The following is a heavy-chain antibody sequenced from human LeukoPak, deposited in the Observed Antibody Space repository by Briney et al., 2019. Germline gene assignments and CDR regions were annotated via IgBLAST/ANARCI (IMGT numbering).Heavy chain of an antibody. V-gene: IGHV3-20*04. CDR1: GFTFTTYW. CDR3: ARVYELREEDYYYYYMDV. D-gene: IGHD5/OR15-5a*01. Sequence: GGSLRLSCVGSGFTFTTYWMNWVRQAPGKGLEWVSGINWNGGSTGYADSVKGRFTISRDNAKNSLYLQMNSLRAEDTALYYCARVYELREEDYYYYYMDVWGKGTTVTVSS. CDR2: INWNGGST. J-gene: IGHJ6*03.